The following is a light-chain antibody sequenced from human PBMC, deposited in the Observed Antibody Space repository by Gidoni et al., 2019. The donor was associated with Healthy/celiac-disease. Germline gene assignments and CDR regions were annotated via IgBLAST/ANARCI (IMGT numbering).Light chain of an antibody. V-gene: IGLV2-23*02. CDR1: SSDVGSYNL. CDR2: EVS. J-gene: IGLJ3*02. CDR3: CSYAGSSTLGV. Sequence: QSALTQPASVSGSPGQSITISCTGTSSDVGSYNLFPWYQQHPGKAPKLMIYEVSKRPSGVSNRFSGSKSGNTASLTISGLQAEDEADYYCCSYAGSSTLGVFGGGTKLTVL.